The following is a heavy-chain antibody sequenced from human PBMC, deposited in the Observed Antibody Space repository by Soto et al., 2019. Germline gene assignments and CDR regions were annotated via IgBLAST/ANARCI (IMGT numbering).Heavy chain of an antibody. Sequence: LSLTCAVSGGSISSAGYSWSWIRQPPGKALEWSGYIYHSGSTYYNPSLKSRVPIPVDRAKNQFSLKLSSVTAADTAVYYCARVPDRWGQGTLVTVSS. CDR3: ARVPDR. V-gene: IGHV4-30-2*01. CDR1: GGSISSAGYS. CDR2: IYHSGST. D-gene: IGHD2-2*01. J-gene: IGHJ5*02.